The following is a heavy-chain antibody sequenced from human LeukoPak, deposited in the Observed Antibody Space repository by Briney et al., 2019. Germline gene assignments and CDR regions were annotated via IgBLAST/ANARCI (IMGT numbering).Heavy chain of an antibody. J-gene: IGHJ3*02. D-gene: IGHD3-22*01. CDR1: AGSINSGDYY. CDR3: ARGIGTSYDSSRDAFDI. V-gene: IGHV4-61*02. Sequence: SETLSLTCTASAGSINSGDYYWSWVRQPAGKGLEWLGRIYSPGTDYNYNPSVKSRVTISIDTSKNQFSLKLNSVTAADTAVYNCARGIGTSYDSSRDAFDIWGQGTMVTVSS. CDR2: IYSPGTD.